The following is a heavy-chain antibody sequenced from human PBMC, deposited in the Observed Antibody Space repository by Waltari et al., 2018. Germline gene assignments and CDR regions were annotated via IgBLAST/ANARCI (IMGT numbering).Heavy chain of an antibody. D-gene: IGHD6-13*01. CDR2: VSAYNGNT. J-gene: IGHJ4*02. V-gene: IGHV1-18*01. Sequence: QVQLAQSGAEVKKPGASVKVSCQASGYTFTSHGTMRGRQTPGQGLEWKGWVSAYNGNTNYAQKLRGRVTMTTDTSTSTAYMELRSLRADDTAVYDCAAYSSSWTNDYWGQGTLVTVSS. CDR3: AAYSSSWTNDY. CDR1: GYTFTSHG.